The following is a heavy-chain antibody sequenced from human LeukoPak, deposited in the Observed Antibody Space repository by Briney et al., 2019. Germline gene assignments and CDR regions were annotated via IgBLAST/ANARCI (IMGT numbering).Heavy chain of an antibody. Sequence: PSETLSLTCTVSGGSISSSTYYWGWIRQPPGKGLEWIGSIYYSGSTYYNPSLKSRVTISVDTSKNQFSLKLSSVTAADTAVYYCARHPLTWLQFDYWGQGTLVTVSS. CDR2: IYYSGST. J-gene: IGHJ4*02. CDR3: ARHPLTWLQFDY. CDR1: GGSISSSTYY. V-gene: IGHV4-39*01. D-gene: IGHD5-24*01.